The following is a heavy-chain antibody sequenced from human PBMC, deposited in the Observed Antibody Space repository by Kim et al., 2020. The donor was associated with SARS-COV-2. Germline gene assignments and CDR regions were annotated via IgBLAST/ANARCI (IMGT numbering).Heavy chain of an antibody. CDR1: GGTFSSYA. D-gene: IGHD7-27*01. Sequence: SVKVSCKASGGTFSSYAISWVRQAPGQGLEWMGRIIPIFGIANYAQKFQGRVTITADKSTSTAYMELSSLRSEDTAVYYCAVPEGGTGYDAFDIWGQGTMVTVSS. CDR3: AVPEGGTGYDAFDI. V-gene: IGHV1-69*04. CDR2: IIPIFGIA. J-gene: IGHJ3*02.